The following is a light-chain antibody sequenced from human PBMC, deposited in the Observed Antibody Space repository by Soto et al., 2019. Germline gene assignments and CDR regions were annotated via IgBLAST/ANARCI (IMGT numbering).Light chain of an antibody. CDR3: LQYHNLWA. J-gene: IGKJ1*01. V-gene: IGKV3-15*01. CDR1: HNIYIN. CDR2: RAS. Sequence: IVMTQSPATLSVSPVEIANLSFSSIHNIYINVAWYQQRPGQAPRLLIYRASTRAPGIPARFSGSGSGTEFTLTISSLQSEYFTVDSCLQYHNLWAFGQGTKVDIK.